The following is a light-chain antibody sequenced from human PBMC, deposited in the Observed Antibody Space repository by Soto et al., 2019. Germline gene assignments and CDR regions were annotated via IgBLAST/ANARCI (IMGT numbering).Light chain of an antibody. V-gene: IGKV4-1*01. CDR2: WAS. CDR3: HQYYSSPT. J-gene: IGKJ1*01. Sequence: DIVMTQSPDSLAVSLGERATINCKSSQSVLYSSNNNNYLAWYQQKPGQPPKLLIYWASTRESGVPDRFSGSGSWTDFTLTISSLQAEDVAVYYCHQYYSSPTFGQGTKVEIK. CDR1: QSVLYSSNNNNY.